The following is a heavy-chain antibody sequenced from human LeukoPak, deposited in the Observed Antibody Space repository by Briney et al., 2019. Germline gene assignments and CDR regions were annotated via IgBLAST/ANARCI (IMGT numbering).Heavy chain of an antibody. CDR2: ITYDGSNK. V-gene: IGHV3-30*18. D-gene: IGHD1-7*01. J-gene: IGHJ3*02. CDR3: AKDALSGNSIYDPFDI. Sequence: GRSLRLSCAASGFTFSSYGMHWVRQAPGKGLEWVAVITYDGSNKYYPDSVKGRFTNSRDNSKNTLYLPMNGVRADDTAQYYCAKDALSGNSIYDPFDIWGQGTMVTVSS. CDR1: GFTFSSYG.